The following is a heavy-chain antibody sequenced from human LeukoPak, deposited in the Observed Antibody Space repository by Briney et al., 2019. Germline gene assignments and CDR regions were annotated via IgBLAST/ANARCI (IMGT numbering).Heavy chain of an antibody. Sequence: SVKVSCKASGGTFSSYAISWVRQAPGQGLEWMGGIIPIFGTANYAQKFQGRLTITADESTSTAYMQLGSLRAEDTAVYYCARDLLGSHTSYSSGAWDYWGQGTLVTVSS. D-gene: IGHD3-9*01. CDR1: GGTFSSYA. J-gene: IGHJ4*02. V-gene: IGHV1-69*13. CDR3: ARDLLGSHTSYSSGAWDY. CDR2: IIPIFGTA.